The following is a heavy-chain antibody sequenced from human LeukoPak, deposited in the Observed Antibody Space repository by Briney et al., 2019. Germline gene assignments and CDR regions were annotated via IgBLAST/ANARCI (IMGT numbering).Heavy chain of an antibody. J-gene: IGHJ4*02. Sequence: ASVKVSCKASGGTFISYAISWVRQAPGQGLEWMGGIIPIFGTANYAQKFQGRVTITADESTSTAYMELSSLRSEDTAVYYCAGLYYDYVWGSYRLDYWGQGTLVTVSS. CDR1: GGTFISYA. D-gene: IGHD3-16*02. CDR2: IIPIFGTA. CDR3: AGLYYDYVWGSYRLDY. V-gene: IGHV1-69*13.